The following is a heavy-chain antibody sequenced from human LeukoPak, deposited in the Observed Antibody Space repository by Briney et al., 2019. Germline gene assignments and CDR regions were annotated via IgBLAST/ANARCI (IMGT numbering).Heavy chain of an antibody. V-gene: IGHV3-23*01. CDR2: IGSSSEST. J-gene: IGHJ6*02. CDR1: GFTFSSYG. CDR3: AKITGGGMDV. D-gene: IGHD7-27*01. Sequence: GGSLRLSCAASGFTFSSYGMSWVRQAPGKGLEWVSSIGSSSESTYYADSVKGRFTISRDNSRNTLYLQMNSLRGEDTAVYYCAKITGGGMDVWGQGTTVTVSS.